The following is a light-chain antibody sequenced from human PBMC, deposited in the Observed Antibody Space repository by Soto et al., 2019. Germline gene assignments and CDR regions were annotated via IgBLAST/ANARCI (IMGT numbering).Light chain of an antibody. CDR2: AAP. Sequence: DIQLTQSPSFLSASVGDRVTITCRASQGISSYLAWYQQKPGKAPKLLIYAAPTLQSGVPSRFSGSGSGTDFTLTISSLQPEDFATYFCQQLNFYPFTFGPGTKVDIK. CDR3: QQLNFYPFT. J-gene: IGKJ3*01. CDR1: QGISSY. V-gene: IGKV1-9*01.